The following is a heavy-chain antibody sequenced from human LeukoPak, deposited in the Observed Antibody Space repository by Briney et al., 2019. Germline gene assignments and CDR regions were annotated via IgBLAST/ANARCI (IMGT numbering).Heavy chain of an antibody. CDR1: GGSISSSSYY. V-gene: IGHV4-39*01. Sequence: SETLSLTCTVSGGSISSSSYYWGWIRQPPGKGLEWIGSIYYSGSTYYNPSLKSRVTISVDTSKNQFSLKLGSVTAADTAVYYCARGGIAAAIDYWGQGTLVTVSS. J-gene: IGHJ4*02. CDR2: IYYSGST. CDR3: ARGGIAAAIDY. D-gene: IGHD6-13*01.